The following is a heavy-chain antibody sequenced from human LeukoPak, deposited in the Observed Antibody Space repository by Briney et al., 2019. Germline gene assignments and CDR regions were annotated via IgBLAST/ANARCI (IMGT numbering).Heavy chain of an antibody. CDR1: GFTFSSYA. V-gene: IGHV3-23*01. Sequence: PGGSLRLPCAASGFTFSSYAMSWVRQAPGKGLEWVSAISGSGGSTYYADSVKGRFTISRDNSKNTLYLQMNSLRAEDTAVYYCAKDLFVVVTAIGDYWGQGTLVTVSS. D-gene: IGHD2-21*02. J-gene: IGHJ4*02. CDR3: AKDLFVVVTAIGDY. CDR2: ISGSGGST.